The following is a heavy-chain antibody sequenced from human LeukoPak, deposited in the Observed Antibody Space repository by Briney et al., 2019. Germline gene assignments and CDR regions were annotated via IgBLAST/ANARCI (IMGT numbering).Heavy chain of an antibody. Sequence: GGSLRLSCAASGFTFSSSAMSWVRQVPGKGLEWVSGISASGGSTYYADSVKGRFTISRDDSRNTLYLQMNSLRGNDTAVYYCAKDVGKWESLHFFDYWGQGTLVTVSS. D-gene: IGHD1-26*01. J-gene: IGHJ4*02. CDR1: GFTFSSSA. V-gene: IGHV3-23*01. CDR2: ISASGGST. CDR3: AKDVGKWESLHFFDY.